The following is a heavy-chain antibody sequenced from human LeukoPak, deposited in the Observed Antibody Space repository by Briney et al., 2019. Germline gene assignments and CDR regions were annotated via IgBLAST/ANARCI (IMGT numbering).Heavy chain of an antibody. CDR3: AKDRVVIMPASLNY. V-gene: IGHV1-18*01. Sequence: ASVKVSCKASGYTFGNSGISWVRQAPGQGLEWMGWTNAYNGNTIYAENFQGRVTMTTDTSTSTAYMELTSLRSDDTAVYYCAKDRVVIMPASLNYWGQGTLVTVSS. D-gene: IGHD2-21*01. CDR2: TNAYNGNT. J-gene: IGHJ4*02. CDR1: GYTFGNSG.